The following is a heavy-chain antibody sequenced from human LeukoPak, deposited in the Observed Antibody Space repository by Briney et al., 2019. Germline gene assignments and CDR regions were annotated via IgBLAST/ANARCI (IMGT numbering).Heavy chain of an antibody. CDR3: ARSLSDLVVPAAGPKPARSYYFDY. J-gene: IGHJ4*02. CDR1: GGSISSYY. CDR2: IYHSGST. Sequence: SETLSLTCTVSGGSISSYYWSWIRQPPGKGLEWIGYIYHSGSTYYNPSLKSRVTISVDRSKNQFSLKLSSVTAADTAVYYCARSLSDLVVPAAGPKPARSYYFDYWGQGTLVTVSS. D-gene: IGHD2-2*01. V-gene: IGHV4-59*12.